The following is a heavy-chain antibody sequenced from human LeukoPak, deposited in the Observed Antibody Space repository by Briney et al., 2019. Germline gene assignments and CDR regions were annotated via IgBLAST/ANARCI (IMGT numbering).Heavy chain of an antibody. CDR2: INHSGST. D-gene: IGHD3-3*01. CDR3: ARGRWAIFGVVIYHPFDY. Sequence: SETLSLTCAVYGGSFSGYYWSWIRQPPGKGLEWIGEINHSGSTNYNPSLKSRVTISVDTSKNQFSLKLSSVTAADTAVYYCARGRWAIFGVVIYHPFDYWGQGTLVTVSS. CDR1: GGSFSGYY. J-gene: IGHJ4*02. V-gene: IGHV4-34*01.